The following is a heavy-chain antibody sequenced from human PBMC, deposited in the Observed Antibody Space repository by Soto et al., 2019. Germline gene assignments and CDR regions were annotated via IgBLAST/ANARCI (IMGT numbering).Heavy chain of an antibody. CDR2: ISGSGGST. CDR1: GFTFSSYA. Sequence: EVQLLESGGGLVQPGGSLRLSCAASGFTFSSYAMSWVRQAPGKGLEWVSAISGSGGSTYYADSVKGRFTISRDNSKNTLYLQMNSRRAEDTAVYYCVKDASLYDYICGSYRCDAFDIWGQGTMVTVSS. J-gene: IGHJ3*02. V-gene: IGHV3-23*01. D-gene: IGHD3-16*02. CDR3: VKDASLYDYICGSYRCDAFDI.